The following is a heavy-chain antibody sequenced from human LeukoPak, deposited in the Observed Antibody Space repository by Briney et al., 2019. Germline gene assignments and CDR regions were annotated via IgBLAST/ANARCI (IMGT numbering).Heavy chain of an antibody. V-gene: IGHV3-23*01. CDR2: ISRSGGTT. Sequence: GGSLRLSCAASGFTFSSYDMTWVRQTPGKGLEWVAPISRSGGTTYYADSVKGRFTISRDNSKNTLYLQMNSLRAEGTAEYYCAKRGGTESFYYYYYMDVWGKGTTVTVSS. D-gene: IGHD2-15*01. J-gene: IGHJ6*03. CDR1: GFTFSSYD. CDR3: AKRGGTESFYYYYYMDV.